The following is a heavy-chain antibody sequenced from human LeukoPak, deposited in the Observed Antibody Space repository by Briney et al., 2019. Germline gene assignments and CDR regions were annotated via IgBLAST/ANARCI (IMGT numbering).Heavy chain of an antibody. Sequence: ASVKVSCKASGYTFTGYYMHWVRQAPGQGLEWMGWINPNSGGTNYAQKFQGRVTVTRDTSISTAYMELSRLRSDDTAVYYCARDQRRYCSSTSCSVVYWGQGTLVTVSS. D-gene: IGHD2-2*01. CDR3: ARDQRRYCSSTSCSVVY. CDR1: GYTFTGYY. CDR2: INPNSGGT. V-gene: IGHV1-2*02. J-gene: IGHJ4*02.